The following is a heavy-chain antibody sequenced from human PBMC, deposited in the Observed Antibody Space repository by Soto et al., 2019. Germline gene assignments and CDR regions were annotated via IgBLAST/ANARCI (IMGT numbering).Heavy chain of an antibody. J-gene: IGHJ6*02. CDR1: GGTFSSYA. CDR2: IIPIFGTA. Sequence: SVKVSCKASGGTFSSYAISWVRQAPGQGLERMGGIIPIFGTANYAQKFQGRVTITADKSTSTAYMELSSLRSEDTAVYYCARLIALYYYYGMDVWGQGTTVTVSS. CDR3: ARLIALYYYYGMDV. V-gene: IGHV1-69*06.